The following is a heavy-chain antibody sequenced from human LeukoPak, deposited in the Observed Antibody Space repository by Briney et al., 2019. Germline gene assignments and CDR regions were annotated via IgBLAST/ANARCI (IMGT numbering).Heavy chain of an antibody. Sequence: GGSLRLSCAASGFTFSSYSMNWVRQAPGKGLKWVSYISSSSSTIYYADSVKGRFIISRDNAKNSLYLQMNSLRAEDTAVYYCARDIFWSGYSTYWGQGTLVTVSS. D-gene: IGHD3-3*01. CDR2: ISSSSSTI. CDR1: GFTFSSYS. CDR3: ARDIFWSGYSTY. V-gene: IGHV3-48*01. J-gene: IGHJ4*02.